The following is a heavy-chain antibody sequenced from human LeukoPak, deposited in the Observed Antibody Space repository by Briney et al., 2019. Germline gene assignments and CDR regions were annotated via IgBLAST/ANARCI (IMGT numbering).Heavy chain of an antibody. CDR1: GYTFTNHY. CDR2: INPSGGRT. D-gene: IGHD3-3*01. J-gene: IGHJ4*02. CDR3: ARELDDIYSRSRGFWDY. Sequence: ASVKVSCKASGYTFTNHYIHWVRQAPGEGLEWTGIINPSGGRTTYAENFQGRVTMTRDMSTRTVYLEFSSLKSEDTAVYYCARELDDIYSRSRGFWDYWGQGTLVTVSS. V-gene: IGHV1-46*01.